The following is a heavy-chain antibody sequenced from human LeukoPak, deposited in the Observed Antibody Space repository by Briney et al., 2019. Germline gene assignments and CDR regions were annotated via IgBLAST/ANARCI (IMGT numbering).Heavy chain of an antibody. CDR3: ARDGCSGGSCYSTRYYYGMDV. CDR2: ISSSGSTI. Sequence: KPGGSLRLSCAASGFTFSDYYMSWIRQAPGKGLEWVSYISSSGSTIYYADSVKGRFTIPRDNAKNSLYLQMNSLRAEDTAVYYCARDGCSGGSCYSTRYYYGMDVWGQGTTVTVSS. D-gene: IGHD2-15*01. J-gene: IGHJ6*02. CDR1: GFTFSDYY. V-gene: IGHV3-11*01.